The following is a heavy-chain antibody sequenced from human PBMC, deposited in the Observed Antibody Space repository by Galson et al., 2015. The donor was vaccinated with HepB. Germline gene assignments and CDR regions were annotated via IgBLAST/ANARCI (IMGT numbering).Heavy chain of an antibody. V-gene: IGHV3-48*02. CDR2: ISSTSSTI. J-gene: IGHJ4*02. D-gene: IGHD3-3*01. CDR3: ARDLRYFHFWSSSYYFDY. CDR1: GFTFSNYK. Sequence: SLRLSCAASGFTFSNYKMNWVRQAPGKGLEWVSYISSTSSTIYYADSVKGRFTISRDNAKNSLYLQMNSLRDEDTAMYYCARDLRYFHFWSSSYYFDYWGQGTLVTVSS.